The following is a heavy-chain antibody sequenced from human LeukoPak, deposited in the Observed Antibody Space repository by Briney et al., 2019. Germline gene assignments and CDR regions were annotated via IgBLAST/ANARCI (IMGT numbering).Heavy chain of an antibody. J-gene: IGHJ5*02. CDR3: AREIAAAGPTTT. CDR1: GGSISSYY. CDR2: IYYSGST. D-gene: IGHD6-13*01. Sequence: SETLSLTCTVSGGSISSYYWSWIRQPPGKGLEWIGYIYYSGSTNYNPSLKSRVAISVDTSKNQFSLKLSSVTAADTAVYYCAREIAAAGPTTTWGQGTLVTVSS. V-gene: IGHV4-59*01.